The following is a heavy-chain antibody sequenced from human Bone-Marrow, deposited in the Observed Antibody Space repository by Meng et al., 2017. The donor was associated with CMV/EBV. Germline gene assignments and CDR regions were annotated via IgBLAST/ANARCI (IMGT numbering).Heavy chain of an antibody. D-gene: IGHD4-11*01. CDR3: ARARLQLGREFVY. V-gene: IGHV4-59*01. CDR1: GGSISSYY. CDR2: IYYSGSI. J-gene: IGHJ4*02. Sequence: SETLSLTCTVSGGSISSYYWSWIRQSPGKRLEWIGYIYYSGSINYNPSFKSRVTISLETSKTQFSLKLTSVTTADTAVYYSARARLQLGREFVYWGQGTLVTVSS.